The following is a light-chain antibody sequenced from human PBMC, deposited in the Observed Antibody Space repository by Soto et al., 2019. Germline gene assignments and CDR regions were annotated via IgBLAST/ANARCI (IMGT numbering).Light chain of an antibody. CDR3: QQRSNWPLS. CDR2: DAS. V-gene: IGKV3-11*01. Sequence: EIVMRQYPATLSVAPGERATLSCRASQSVSSNLAWYQQKPGQAPRLLIYDASTRATGFPARFSGSGSGTDFTLTISSLEPEDFAVYYCQQRSNWPLSFGPGTKVDIK. CDR1: QSVSSN. J-gene: IGKJ3*01.